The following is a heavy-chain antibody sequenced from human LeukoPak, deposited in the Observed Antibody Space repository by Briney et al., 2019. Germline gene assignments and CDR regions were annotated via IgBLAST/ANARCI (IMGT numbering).Heavy chain of an antibody. CDR1: GYTFTSYD. CDR2: MNPNSGNT. J-gene: IGHJ4*02. D-gene: IGHD3-10*01. V-gene: IGHV1-8*01. Sequence: WASVKVSCKASGYTFTSYDINWVRQATGQGLEWMGWMNPNSGNTGYAQKFQGRVTMTRNTSISTAYMELGSLRSEDTAVYYCARGYYGSGSYFYWGQGTLVTVSS. CDR3: ARGYYGSGSYFY.